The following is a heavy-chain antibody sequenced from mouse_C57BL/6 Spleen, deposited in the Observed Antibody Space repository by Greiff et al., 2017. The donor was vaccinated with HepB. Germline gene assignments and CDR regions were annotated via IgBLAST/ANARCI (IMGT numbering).Heavy chain of an antibody. Sequence: QVQLQQPGAELVKPGASVKMSCKASGYTFTSYWITWVKQRPGQGLEWIGDIYPGSGSTNYNEMFKSKATLTVDTSSSTAYMQLSSLTSEDSAVYYCARADYYGSSYGYWYFDVWGTGTTVTVSS. CDR3: ARADYYGSSYGYWYFDV. V-gene: IGHV1-55*01. CDR2: IYPGSGST. D-gene: IGHD1-1*01. J-gene: IGHJ1*03. CDR1: GYTFTSYW.